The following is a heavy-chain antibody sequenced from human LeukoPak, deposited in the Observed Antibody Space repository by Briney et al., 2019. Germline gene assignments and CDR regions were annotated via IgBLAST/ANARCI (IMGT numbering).Heavy chain of an antibody. CDR3: AKDMKPDGLWDADY. V-gene: IGHV3-23*01. CDR1: GFTFSSYA. Sequence: GGSLRLSCAASGFTFSSYAMSWVRQAPGKGLEWVSAISGSGGSTYYADSVKGRFTISRDNSNSFLFLHMDSPRAEDTALYYCAKDMKPDGLWDADYWGQGTLVTVSS. CDR2: ISGSGGST. J-gene: IGHJ4*02. D-gene: IGHD1-14*01.